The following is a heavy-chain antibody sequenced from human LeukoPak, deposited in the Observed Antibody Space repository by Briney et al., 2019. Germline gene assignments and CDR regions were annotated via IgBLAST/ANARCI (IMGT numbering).Heavy chain of an antibody. D-gene: IGHD1-26*01. Sequence: GGSLRLSCGASGFTFSTYPMHWVRQAPGKGLEWVAAISKEGSNKYYADSVKGRYTTSRDSSKNTLYLEMNSLSGEDTAVYYCVERGSDGRPYFFDYWGQGTLVTVSS. CDR3: VERGSDGRPYFFDY. V-gene: IGHV3-30*18. CDR2: ISKEGSNK. J-gene: IGHJ4*02. CDR1: GFTFSTYP.